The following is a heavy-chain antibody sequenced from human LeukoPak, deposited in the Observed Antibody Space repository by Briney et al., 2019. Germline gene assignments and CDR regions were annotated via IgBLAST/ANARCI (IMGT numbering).Heavy chain of an antibody. CDR2: ISSSSSYI. Sequence: GGSLRLSCAASGFTFSSYSMNWVRQATGKGLEWVSSISSSSSYIYYADSVKGRFTISRDNAKNSLYLQMNSLRAEDTAVYYCARPLVRGVIFYGMDVWGQGTTVTVSS. CDR1: GFTFSSYS. D-gene: IGHD3-10*01. V-gene: IGHV3-21*01. CDR3: ARPLVRGVIFYGMDV. J-gene: IGHJ6*02.